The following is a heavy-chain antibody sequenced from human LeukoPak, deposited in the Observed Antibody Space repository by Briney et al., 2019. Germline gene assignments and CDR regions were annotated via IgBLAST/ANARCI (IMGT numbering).Heavy chain of an antibody. CDR1: GGSISIYY. V-gene: IGHV4-59*08. D-gene: IGHD3-10*01. CDR3: ASSLWFGEFYFDY. J-gene: IGHJ4*02. Sequence: PSETLSLTCTVSGGSISIYYWSWIRQPPGKGLEWIGYIYYSGSTNYNPSLKSRVTISVDTSKNQFSLKLSSVTAADTAVYYCASSLWFGEFYFDYWGQGTLVTVSS. CDR2: IYYSGST.